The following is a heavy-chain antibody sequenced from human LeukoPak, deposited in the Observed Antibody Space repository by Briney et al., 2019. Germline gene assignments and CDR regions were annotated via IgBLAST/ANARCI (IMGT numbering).Heavy chain of an antibody. Sequence: SETLSLTCTVSGGSISSDYWSWIRQPAGKGLEWIGRIYTSGSTIYNPSLKSRVTMSVDTSKNQFSLKPSSVTAADTAVYYCARGSDNWNDEGIMAAFDIWGQGTMVTVSS. CDR3: ARGSDNWNDEGIMAAFDI. V-gene: IGHV4-4*07. CDR1: GGSISSDY. CDR2: IYTSGST. J-gene: IGHJ3*02. D-gene: IGHD1-20*01.